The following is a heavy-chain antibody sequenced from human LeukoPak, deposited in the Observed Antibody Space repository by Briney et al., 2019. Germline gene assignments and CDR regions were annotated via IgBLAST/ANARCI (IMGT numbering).Heavy chain of an antibody. J-gene: IGHJ4*02. D-gene: IGHD3-9*01. CDR2: INHSGST. CDR1: GGSFSGYY. V-gene: IGHV4-34*01. Sequence: SETLSLTCAVYGGSFSGYYWSWIRQPPGKGLEWIGEINHSGSTNYNPSLKSRVTISVDTSKNQFSLKLSSVTAADTAVYYCARDILTGYYLWYFDYWGQGTLVTVSS. CDR3: ARDILTGYYLWYFDY.